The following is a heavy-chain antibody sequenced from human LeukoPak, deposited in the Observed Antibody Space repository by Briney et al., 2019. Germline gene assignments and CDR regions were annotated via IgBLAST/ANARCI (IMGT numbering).Heavy chain of an antibody. V-gene: IGHV3-23*01. Sequence: GVSLRLSCAASGFTFSSYAMSWVRQAPGKGLEWVSAISGSGGSTYYADSVKGRFTISRDNGKNTLFLQMNSLRAEDAAVYYCVRGNDYGGPHYWGQGTLVTVSS. J-gene: IGHJ4*02. CDR2: ISGSGGST. CDR1: GFTFSSYA. CDR3: VRGNDYGGPHY. D-gene: IGHD4-23*01.